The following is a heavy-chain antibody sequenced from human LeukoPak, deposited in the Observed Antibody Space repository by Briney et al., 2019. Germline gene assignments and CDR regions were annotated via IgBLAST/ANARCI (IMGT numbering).Heavy chain of an antibody. CDR1: GFTFSSYS. Sequence: GGSLRLSCAASGFTFSSYSMNWVRQAPGKGLEWVSSISSSSSYIYYADSVKGRFTISRDNSKNTLYLQMNSLRAEDTAVYYCAKELLGSGNAFDIWGQGTMVTVSS. D-gene: IGHD3-10*01. J-gene: IGHJ3*02. CDR2: ISSSSSYI. CDR3: AKELLGSGNAFDI. V-gene: IGHV3-21*01.